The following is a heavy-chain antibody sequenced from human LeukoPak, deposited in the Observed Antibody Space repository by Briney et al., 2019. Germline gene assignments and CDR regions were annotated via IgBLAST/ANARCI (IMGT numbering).Heavy chain of an antibody. V-gene: IGHV3-23*01. Sequence: GGSLRLSCAASGFTSSSYAMSWVRQAPGKGLEWVSAISGSGGSTYYADSVKGRFTISRDNSKNTLYLQMNSLRAENAAVYYCAKDRYYGSGSYPLNDAFDIWGQGTMVTVSS. CDR1: GFTSSSYA. CDR2: ISGSGGST. CDR3: AKDRYYGSGSYPLNDAFDI. D-gene: IGHD3-10*01. J-gene: IGHJ3*02.